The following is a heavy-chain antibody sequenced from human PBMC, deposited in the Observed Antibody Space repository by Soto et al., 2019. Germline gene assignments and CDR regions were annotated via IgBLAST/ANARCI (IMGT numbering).Heavy chain of an antibody. V-gene: IGHV2-5*02. CDR1: GFSLNTGGVG. D-gene: IGHD2-21*02. CDR2: IYWDDDK. CDR3: THSRCGGDCLQSYSSHYYYGMDV. Sequence: QITLMESGPTLVNPTQTLTLNCTFSGFSLNTGGVGVGWIRQPPGKALEWLALIYWDDDKRYSPSLRSRLTITKDPSKNQVVLTMTNMDPVDTATYYCTHSRCGGDCLQSYSSHYYYGMDVWGQGTTVTVSS. J-gene: IGHJ6*02.